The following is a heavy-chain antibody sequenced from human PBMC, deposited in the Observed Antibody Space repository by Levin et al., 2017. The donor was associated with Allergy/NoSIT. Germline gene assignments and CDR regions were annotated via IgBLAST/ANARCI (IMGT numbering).Heavy chain of an antibody. Sequence: GGSLRLSCAASGFTFSSYAMSWVRQAPGQGLEWISAISGSGVNTYYADSVKGRFTISRDKSKNTLFLQMNSLRAEDTALYYCAKQGHFAIANLYYHYGMDVWGQGTTVTISS. V-gene: IGHV3-23*01. CDR2: ISGSGVNT. D-gene: IGHD2-21*01. CDR1: GFTFSSYA. J-gene: IGHJ6*02. CDR3: AKQGHFAIANLYYHYGMDV.